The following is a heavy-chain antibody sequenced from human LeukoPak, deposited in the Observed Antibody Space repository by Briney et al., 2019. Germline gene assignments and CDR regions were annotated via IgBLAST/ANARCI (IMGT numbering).Heavy chain of an antibody. Sequence: PSETLSLTCTVSGGSISSSSAYWGWIRQPPGKGLEWIGSIYYSKNTYYNPSLKSRVTISADTSKNQFSLTLGSVSATDTAVYYCVSPRGFSHGYFDYWGQGTLVTVPS. CDR3: VSPRGFSHGYFDY. J-gene: IGHJ4*02. CDR2: IYYSKNT. V-gene: IGHV4-39*01. D-gene: IGHD5-18*01. CDR1: GGSISSSSAY.